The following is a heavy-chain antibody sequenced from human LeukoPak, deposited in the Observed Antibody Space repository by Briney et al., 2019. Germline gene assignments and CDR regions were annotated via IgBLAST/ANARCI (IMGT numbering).Heavy chain of an antibody. Sequence: PSETLSLTCAVYGESLNSYYWSWVRQPPGEGLEWIGEIYESGTTKYNPSLKSRVAISMVPSEQQFSLRLSSVTAADTAVYYCARGAWATRLASWGLGTPVIVSS. J-gene: IGHJ4*02. D-gene: IGHD2-15*01. CDR3: ARGAWATRLAS. CDR2: IYESGTT. V-gene: IGHV4-34*01. CDR1: GESLNSYY.